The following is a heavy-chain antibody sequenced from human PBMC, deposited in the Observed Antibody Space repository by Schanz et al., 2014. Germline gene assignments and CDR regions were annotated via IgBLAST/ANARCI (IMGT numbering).Heavy chain of an antibody. Sequence: QVQVQESGPGLVKPSETLSLTCTVSGGSITTNYWSWIRQPAGKGLEWIGHIYTSGSSNYNPSVKSRVTMSVDTSKKQVSLKLPSVTAADTAVYYCYGMDVWGQGTTVTVSS. CDR3: YGMDV. CDR1: GGSITTNY. V-gene: IGHV4-4*07. J-gene: IGHJ6*02. CDR2: IYTSGSS.